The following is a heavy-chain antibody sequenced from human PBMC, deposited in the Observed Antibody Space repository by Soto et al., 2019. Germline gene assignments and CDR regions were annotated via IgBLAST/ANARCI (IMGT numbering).Heavy chain of an antibody. D-gene: IGHD2-15*01. CDR3: AREGYCSSGSCALYSHDYFGMDV. V-gene: IGHV1-18*01. Sequence: QVQLVQSGVEMKKPGASVKVSCKASGYTFRRYGISWVRQAPGQGLEWMGWISTYNSNTNYAQKFKGRVTMTTVTYTDTAYLEVRSLTSDDTAVYYCAREGYCSSGSCALYSHDYFGMDVWGQGTTVTVSS. J-gene: IGHJ6*02. CDR2: ISTYNSNT. CDR1: GYTFRRYG.